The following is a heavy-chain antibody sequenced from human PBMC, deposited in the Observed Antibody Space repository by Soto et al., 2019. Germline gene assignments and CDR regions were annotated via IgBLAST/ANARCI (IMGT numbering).Heavy chain of an antibody. V-gene: IGHV1-69*12. CDR2: IIPIFGTA. Sequence: QVQLVQSGAEVKKPGSSVKVSCKASGGTFSSYAISWVRQAPGQGLEWMGGIIPIFGTANYAQKFQGRVTITADESTSTAYMELSSLRAEDTAGYYCAREPKTYCXXGSCQFDYWGQGTLVTVSS. D-gene: IGHD2-15*01. CDR1: GGTFSSYA. CDR3: AREPKTYCXXGSCQFDY. J-gene: IGHJ4*02.